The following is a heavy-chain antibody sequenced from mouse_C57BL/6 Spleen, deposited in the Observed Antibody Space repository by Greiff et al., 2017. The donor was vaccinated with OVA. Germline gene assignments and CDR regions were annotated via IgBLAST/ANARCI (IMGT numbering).Heavy chain of an antibody. D-gene: IGHD2-1*01. CDR1: GFTFSNYW. Sequence: EVKVEESGGGLVQPGGSMKLSCVASGFTFSNYWMNWVRQSPEKGLEWVAQIRLKSDNYATHYAESVKGRFTISRDDSKSSVYLQMNNLRAEDTGIYYCTALYGNYWYFDVWGTGTTVTVSS. V-gene: IGHV6-3*01. J-gene: IGHJ1*03. CDR2: IRLKSDNYAT. CDR3: TALYGNYWYFDV.